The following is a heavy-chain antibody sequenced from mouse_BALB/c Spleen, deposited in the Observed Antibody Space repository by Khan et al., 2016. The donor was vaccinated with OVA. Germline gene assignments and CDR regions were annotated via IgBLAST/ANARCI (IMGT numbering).Heavy chain of an antibody. CDR2: TNPTNGRT. CDR3: ARIKKIVATYFAY. CDR1: GYTFTSYW. D-gene: IGHD1-1*01. V-gene: IGHV1S81*02. Sequence: QVQLQQSGAEMVKAGASVKMSCKASGYTFTSYWMHWVQQRLEQGLEWFAETNPTNGRTYYTEKFKSKATLTVDKSSSTAYMLLSGPTFGDSAVYYCARIKKIVATYFAYWGQGTTLTVSS. J-gene: IGHJ2*01.